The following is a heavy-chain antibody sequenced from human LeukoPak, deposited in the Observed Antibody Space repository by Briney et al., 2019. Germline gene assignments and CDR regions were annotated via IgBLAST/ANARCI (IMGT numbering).Heavy chain of an antibody. J-gene: IGHJ4*02. V-gene: IGHV3-49*04. Sequence: GGSLRLSCTASGFTFGDYAMSWVRQAPGKGLEWVGFIRSKAYGGTTEYAASVKGRFTISRDDSKSIAYLQMNSLKTEDTAVYYCTRDLLDCGGDCYSAHFDYWGQGTLVTVSS. D-gene: IGHD2-21*01. CDR1: GFTFGDYA. CDR2: IRSKAYGGTT. CDR3: TRDLLDCGGDCYSAHFDY.